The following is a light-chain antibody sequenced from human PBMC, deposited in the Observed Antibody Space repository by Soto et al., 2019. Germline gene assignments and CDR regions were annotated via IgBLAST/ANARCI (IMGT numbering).Light chain of an antibody. CDR1: RSLLYSSNHKNY. J-gene: IGKJ4*01. V-gene: IGKV4-1*01. CDR3: QQYYGTPLT. CDR2: WAS. Sequence: DIVLTQSPDSLSVSLGGRATIDCKSSRSLLYSSNHKNYLAWYQHKPGQPPRLLINWASARESGVPDRFSGAGSGTDFTLTISSLQAEDVAVYFCQQYYGTPLTFGGGTKVEIK.